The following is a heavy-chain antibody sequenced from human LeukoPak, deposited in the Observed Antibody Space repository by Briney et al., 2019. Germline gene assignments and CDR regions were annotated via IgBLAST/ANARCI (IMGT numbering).Heavy chain of an antibody. J-gene: IGHJ6*03. CDR2: MYPSGST. D-gene: IGHD6-13*01. CDR3: ARGVIAAAGYYYYYYMDV. CDR1: GGSMSSSNW. V-gene: IGHV4-4*02. Sequence: SETLSLTCAVSGGSMSSSNWWSWVRQPPGKGLEWIGEMYPSGSTNYNPSLKSRVTISIDKSKNQFSLKLTSVTAADTAVYYCARGVIAAAGYYYYYYMDVWGKGTTVTISS.